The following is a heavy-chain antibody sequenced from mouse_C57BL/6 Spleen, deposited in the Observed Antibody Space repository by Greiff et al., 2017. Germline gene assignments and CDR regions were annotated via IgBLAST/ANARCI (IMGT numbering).Heavy chain of an antibody. V-gene: IGHV1-50*01. CDR2: IAPSDSYT. CDR3: ARSSQSLYYFCY. J-gene: IGHJ2*01. CDR1: GYTFTSYW. Sequence: QVQLQQPGAELVKPGASVKLSCKASGYTFTSYWMQWVKQRPGQGLEWIGEIAPSDSYTNYTQKFKGKATLTVDTSSSTAYMQLSSLTSEDSAVYYCARSSQSLYYFCYWGQGTTLTVSS. D-gene: IGHD6-1*01.